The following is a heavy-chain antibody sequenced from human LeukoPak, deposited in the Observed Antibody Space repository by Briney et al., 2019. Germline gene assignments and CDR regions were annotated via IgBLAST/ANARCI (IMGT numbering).Heavy chain of an antibody. D-gene: IGHD5-12*01. CDR3: ARGGYHRNFDF. Sequence: ASVKVSCKASGYTFTGYYFHWVRQAPGQGLEWMGWINPNSGDTNYAQKFQGRVTMTRDTSITTGYMDLTSLRSDDTAAYYCARGGYHRNFDFWGQGTLVTVSS. CDR2: INPNSGDT. CDR1: GYTFTGYY. J-gene: IGHJ4*02. V-gene: IGHV1-2*02.